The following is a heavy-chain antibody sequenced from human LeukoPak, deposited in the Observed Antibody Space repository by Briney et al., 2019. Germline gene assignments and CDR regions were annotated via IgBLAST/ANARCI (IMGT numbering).Heavy chain of an antibody. CDR3: AKVFGRAVAVGMDV. CDR1: GFTFSGYG. J-gene: IGHJ6*02. D-gene: IGHD6-19*01. V-gene: IGHV3-30*18. CDR2: ISYDGSNK. Sequence: PGGSLRLSCAASGFTFSGYGMHWVRQAPGKGLEWVAVISYDGSNKYYADSVKGRFTISRDNSKNTLYLRMNSLRAEDTAVYYCAKVFGRAVAVGMDVWGQGTTVTVSS.